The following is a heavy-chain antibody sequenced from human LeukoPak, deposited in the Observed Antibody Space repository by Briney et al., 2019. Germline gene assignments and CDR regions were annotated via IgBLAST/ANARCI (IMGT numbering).Heavy chain of an antibody. D-gene: IGHD6-13*01. J-gene: IGHJ4*02. V-gene: IGHV3-23*01. CDR3: ATAPYSTY. CDR1: GFTFTSYA. CDR2: LSGSGDAT. Sequence: GGSLRLSCAASGFTFTSYAMSWVRQAPGKGLEWVSTLSGSGDATYYADSVKGRFTISRDNSKNTLYLQMNTLRGEDTALYYCATAPYSTYWGQGTLVTVSS.